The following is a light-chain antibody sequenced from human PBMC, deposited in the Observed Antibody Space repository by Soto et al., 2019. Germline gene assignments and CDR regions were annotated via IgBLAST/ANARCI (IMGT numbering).Light chain of an antibody. J-gene: IGKJ3*01. CDR1: QSVSSSY. CDR2: DAS. CDR3: QHYGTSAL. Sequence: EIVLTQSPGTLSLSPGERATLSCRASQSVSSSYLAWYQQKPGQAPRLLIYDASRATGIPDRFSGSGSGTEFTLTITRLGPEDFAVYYCQHYGTSALFGPGTKVDI. V-gene: IGKV3-20*01.